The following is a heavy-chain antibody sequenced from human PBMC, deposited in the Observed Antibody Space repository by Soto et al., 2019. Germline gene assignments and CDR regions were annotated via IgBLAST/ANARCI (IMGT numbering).Heavy chain of an antibody. J-gene: IGHJ5*02. CDR1: GFSLMNSGGG. CDR2: VYCNDDK. Sequence: CGPTLVNPTRTLTLTCTFSGFSLMNSGGGVGWMRQPPGNALEWVSLVYCNDDKRYTPSLKSRLTITKDTSKNQVVLTMTNVDSVDTATYYCAHKLDTVDWFGPWGQGTLVTVSS. CDR3: AHKLDTVDWFGP. D-gene: IGHD5-18*01. V-gene: IGHV2-5*01.